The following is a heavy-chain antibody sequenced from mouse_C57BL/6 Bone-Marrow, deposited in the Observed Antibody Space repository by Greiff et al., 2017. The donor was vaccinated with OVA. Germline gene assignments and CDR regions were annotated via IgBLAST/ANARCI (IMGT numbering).Heavy chain of an antibody. CDR2: IRLKSDNYAT. D-gene: IGHD2-10*02. Sequence: EVQGVESGGGLVQPGGSMKLSCVASGFTFSNYWMNWVRPSPEKGLEWVAQIRLKSDNYATHYAESVKGRFTISRDDSKRSVYLHMNNLRADDTGIYYCTMGYVASSYWYFAVWGTGTPVTVSS. V-gene: IGHV6-3*01. J-gene: IGHJ1*03. CDR3: TMGYVASSYWYFAV. CDR1: GFTFSNYW.